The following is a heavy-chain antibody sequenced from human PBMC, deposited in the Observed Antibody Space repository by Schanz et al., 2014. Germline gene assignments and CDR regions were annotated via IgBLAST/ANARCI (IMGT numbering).Heavy chain of an antibody. CDR2: IYIGGNT. V-gene: IGHV3-66*01. J-gene: IGHJ3*02. CDR1: GFTFSSYA. CDR3: ARKMKLGVYGGKGHDSLDI. Sequence: EVQLLESGGGLVQPGGSLRLSCAASGFTFSSYAMSWVRQAPGKGLEWVSFIYIGGNTYYADSVKGRFTISRDNSKNTVYIQMNSLRAEDTAVYYCARKMKLGVYGGKGHDSLDIWGQGTMVTVSS. D-gene: IGHD4-17*01.